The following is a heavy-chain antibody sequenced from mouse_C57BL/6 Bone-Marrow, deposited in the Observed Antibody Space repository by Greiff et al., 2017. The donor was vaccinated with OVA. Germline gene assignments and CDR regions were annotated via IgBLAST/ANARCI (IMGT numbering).Heavy chain of an antibody. D-gene: IGHD2-4*01. CDR2: IWTGGGT. V-gene: IGHV2-9-1*01. J-gene: IGHJ3*01. CDR3: ARNLYYDYDEGFAY. Sequence: VQLVESGPGLVAPSQSLSITCTVSGFSLTSYAISWVRQPPGKGLEWLGVIWTGGGTNYNSALKSRLSISKDNSKSQVFLKMNSLQTDDTARYYCARNLYYDYDEGFAYWGQGTLVTVSA. CDR1: GFSLTSYA.